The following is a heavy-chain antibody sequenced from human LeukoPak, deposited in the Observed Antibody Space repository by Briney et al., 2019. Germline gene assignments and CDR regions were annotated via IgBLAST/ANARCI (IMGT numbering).Heavy chain of an antibody. Sequence: QTGGSLRLSCAASGFTFSYYNMHWVRQAPGKGLEWVSYISSSSSTIYYADSVKGRFTISRDNAKNSLYLQMNSLRAEDTAVYYCARDRITMVRGTFDPWGQGTLVTVSS. CDR3: ARDRITMVRGTFDP. D-gene: IGHD3-10*01. CDR1: GFTFSYYN. CDR2: ISSSSSTI. V-gene: IGHV3-48*01. J-gene: IGHJ5*02.